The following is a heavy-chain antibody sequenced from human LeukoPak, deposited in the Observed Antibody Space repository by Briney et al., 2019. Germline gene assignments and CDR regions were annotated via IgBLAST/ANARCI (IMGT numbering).Heavy chain of an antibody. Sequence: PGGSLRLSCAASGFPFDDYVMSWVRQAPGKGLEWVSAINWNAYSTSYGDSVKGRFTISRDNAQNSLYLQMNSLRAEDTALYYCARVLKELGLDYDYYYMDVWGKGTTVTVSS. J-gene: IGHJ6*03. D-gene: IGHD1-26*01. CDR2: INWNAYST. CDR1: GFPFDDYV. CDR3: ARVLKELGLDYDYYYMDV. V-gene: IGHV3-20*04.